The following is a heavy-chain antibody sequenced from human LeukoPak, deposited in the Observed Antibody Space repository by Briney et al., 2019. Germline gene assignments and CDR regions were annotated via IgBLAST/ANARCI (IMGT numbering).Heavy chain of an antibody. CDR3: AKGQGSSGWTRIDY. CDR2: ISWNSGSI. V-gene: IGHV3-9*01. Sequence: LSLTCTVSGGSISSYYWSWIRQPPGKGLEWVSGISWNSGSIGYADSVKGRFTISRDNAKNSLYLQMNSLRAEDTALYYCAKGQGSSGWTRIDYWGQGTLVTVSS. CDR1: GGSISSYY. J-gene: IGHJ4*02. D-gene: IGHD6-19*01.